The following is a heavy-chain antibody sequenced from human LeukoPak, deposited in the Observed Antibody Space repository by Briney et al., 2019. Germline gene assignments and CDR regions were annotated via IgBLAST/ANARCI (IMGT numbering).Heavy chain of an antibody. CDR1: GFTFSNYF. CDR2: INKNGREK. D-gene: IGHD2-15*01. J-gene: IGHJ4*02. V-gene: IGHV3-7*01. Sequence: GGSLRLSCAASGFTFSNYFISWVRQAPGKGLEWVANINKNGREKFYGASVKGRFTISRDDAKNSVDLQMNSLRVDDTAVYYCARSLWPEDYWXQGTLVTVSS. CDR3: ARSLWPEDY.